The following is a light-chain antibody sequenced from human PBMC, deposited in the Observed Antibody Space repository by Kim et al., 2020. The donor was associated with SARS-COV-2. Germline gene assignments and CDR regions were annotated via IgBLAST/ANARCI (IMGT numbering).Light chain of an antibody. CDR1: GTHTYYA. CDR3: QTWGSPVV. CDR2: VNRDGSH. V-gene: IGLV4-69*01. Sequence: GASVTLACDLSGTHTYYAIAWHRQQPESGPHFLLKVNRDGSHYRGDGIPDRFSGSSTESERFLTISNLQSDDEADYYCQTWGSPVVFGGGTQLTVL. J-gene: IGLJ2*01.